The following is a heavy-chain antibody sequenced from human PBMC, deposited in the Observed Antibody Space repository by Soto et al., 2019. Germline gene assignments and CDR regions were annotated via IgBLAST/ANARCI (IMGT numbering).Heavy chain of an antibody. J-gene: IGHJ4*02. CDR2: ISGSSSSI. Sequence: PGGSLRLSCAASGFTFSSYSMNWVRQAPGKGLEWVSAISGSSSSIYYADSVKGRFTISRDNSKNTLYLQTNSLRAEDTAVYYCAATDSYFDYWGQGTLVTVSS. V-gene: IGHV3-23*01. CDR3: AATDSYFDY. CDR1: GFTFSSYS. D-gene: IGHD2-21*01.